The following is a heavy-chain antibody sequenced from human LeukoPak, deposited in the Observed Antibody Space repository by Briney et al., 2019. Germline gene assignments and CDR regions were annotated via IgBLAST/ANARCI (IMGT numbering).Heavy chain of an antibody. Sequence: GGSLRLSCAASGFTFSSYSMNWVLQAPGKGLEWVSSISSSSSYIYYADSVKGRFTISRDNAKNSLYLQMNSLRAEDTAVYYCARSPYSSSWYYFDYWGQGTLVTVSS. CDR1: GFTFSSYS. CDR2: ISSSSSYI. CDR3: ARSPYSSSWYYFDY. V-gene: IGHV3-21*01. J-gene: IGHJ4*02. D-gene: IGHD6-13*01.